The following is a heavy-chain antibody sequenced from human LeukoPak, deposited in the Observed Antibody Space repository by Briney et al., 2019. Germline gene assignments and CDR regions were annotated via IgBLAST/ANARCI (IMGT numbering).Heavy chain of an antibody. Sequence: GGSLRLSCAASGFSFSVFWMHWVRQAPGKGPVWVSRIKTDGSITNYADSVKGRFTISRDNSKNTVYLQINTLRTDDAAIYYCAKPYPTLTTSAVLDNWGQGTLVTVSS. V-gene: IGHV3-74*01. CDR1: GFSFSVFW. CDR3: AKPYPTLTTSAVLDN. J-gene: IGHJ4*02. CDR2: IKTDGSIT. D-gene: IGHD1-1*01.